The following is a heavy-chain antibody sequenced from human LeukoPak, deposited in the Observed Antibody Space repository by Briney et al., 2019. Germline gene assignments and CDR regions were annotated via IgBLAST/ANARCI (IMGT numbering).Heavy chain of an antibody. J-gene: IGHJ5*02. Sequence: PGESLKISCKGSGYSFTSYWIGWVRQMPGKGLEWMGIIHPGDSDTRYSPSLQGQVTISADKSITTAYLQWSSLGTSDTAIYYCVILGPRYCGGSICSISWGQGTLVSVSS. V-gene: IGHV5-51*03. CDR3: VILGPRYCGGSICSIS. CDR2: IHPGDSDT. D-gene: IGHD2-15*01. CDR1: GYSFTSYW.